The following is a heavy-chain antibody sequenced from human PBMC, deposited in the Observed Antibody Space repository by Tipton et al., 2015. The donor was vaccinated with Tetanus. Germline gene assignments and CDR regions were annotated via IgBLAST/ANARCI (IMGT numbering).Heavy chain of an antibody. D-gene: IGHD3-22*01. Sequence: TLSLTCDVSGGSISGGGYSWSWIRQHPGKGLEWIGYIYFTGTTYYNPSLESRLTISIDTSKNQFSLELTSVTAADTAVYYCARDSYYSSRWSFADYWGQGTLVIVSS. CDR2: IYFTGTT. J-gene: IGHJ4*02. CDR3: ARDSYYSSRWSFADY. CDR1: GGSISGGGYS. V-gene: IGHV4-31*11.